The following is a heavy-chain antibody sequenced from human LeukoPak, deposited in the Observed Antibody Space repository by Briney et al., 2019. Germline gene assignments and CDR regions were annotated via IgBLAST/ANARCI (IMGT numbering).Heavy chain of an antibody. D-gene: IGHD3-22*01. CDR1: GGTFSSYA. Sequence: SVKVSCKASGGTFSSYAISWVRQAPGQGLEWMGGIIPIFGTANYAQRFQGRVTITTDESTSTAYMELSSLRSEDTAVYYCARVEYYDSSGYYCWFDPWGQGTLVTVSS. CDR3: ARVEYYDSSGYYCWFDP. CDR2: IIPIFGTA. J-gene: IGHJ5*02. V-gene: IGHV1-69*05.